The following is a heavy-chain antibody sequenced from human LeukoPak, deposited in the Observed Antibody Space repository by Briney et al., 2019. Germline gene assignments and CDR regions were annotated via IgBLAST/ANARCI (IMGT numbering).Heavy chain of an antibody. CDR1: GGSIIVAAYS. CDR3: ARGYGDNSDAFDI. V-gene: IGHV4-30-2*01. D-gene: IGHD4-23*01. Sequence: SQTLSLTCAVSGGSIIVAAYSRSWLRQPPGKGLEWIGYIYHTGRTSYNPSLKSQVTISVDRSKNQFSLKLNSVTAADTAVYYCARGYGDNSDAFDIWGQGTMVTVSS. CDR2: IYHTGRT. J-gene: IGHJ3*02.